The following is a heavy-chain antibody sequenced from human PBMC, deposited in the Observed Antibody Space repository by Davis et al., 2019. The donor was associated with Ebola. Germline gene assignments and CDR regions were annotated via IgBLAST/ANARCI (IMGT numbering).Heavy chain of an antibody. CDR1: GYTFTSYG. CDR2: IGAYNGNT. D-gene: IGHD6-19*01. V-gene: IGHV1-18*04. CDR3: ARGVGIAVAGDYFDY. Sequence: AASVKVSCKASGYTFTSYGISWVRQAPGQGLEWMGWIGAYNGNTNYAQKLQGRVTMTTDTSTSTAYMELRSLRSDDTAVYYCARGVGIAVAGDYFDYWGQGTRVTVSS. J-gene: IGHJ4*02.